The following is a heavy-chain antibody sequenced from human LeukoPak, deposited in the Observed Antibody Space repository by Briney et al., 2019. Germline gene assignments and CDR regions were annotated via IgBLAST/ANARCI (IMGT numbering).Heavy chain of an antibody. Sequence: GGSLRLSCAASGFIFTNYFMSWVRQAPGKGLEWVASIKHDGSEKYYVDSVRGRFTISRDNTMNSLCLQMSSLRAEDTAVYYCATDRGWRTSGYYLYYFEYWGQGTLVTYSS. CDR2: IKHDGSEK. CDR3: ATDRGWRTSGYYLYYFEY. J-gene: IGHJ4*02. V-gene: IGHV3-7*01. D-gene: IGHD3-3*01. CDR1: GFIFTNYF.